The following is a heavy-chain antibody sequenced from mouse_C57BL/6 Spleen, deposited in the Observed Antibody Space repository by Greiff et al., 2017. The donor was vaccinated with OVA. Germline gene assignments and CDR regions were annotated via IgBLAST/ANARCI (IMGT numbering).Heavy chain of an antibody. CDR2: IDPSDSYT. CDR1: GYTFTSYW. Sequence: QVQLQQPGAELVMPGASVKLSCKASGYTFTSYWMHWVKQRPGQGLEWIGEIDPSDSYTNYNQKFKGKSTLTVDKSSSSAYMQLSSLTSEDSAVYYCARSGDYDSTWYFDVWGTGTTVTVSS. D-gene: IGHD2-4*01. CDR3: ARSGDYDSTWYFDV. J-gene: IGHJ1*03. V-gene: IGHV1-69*01.